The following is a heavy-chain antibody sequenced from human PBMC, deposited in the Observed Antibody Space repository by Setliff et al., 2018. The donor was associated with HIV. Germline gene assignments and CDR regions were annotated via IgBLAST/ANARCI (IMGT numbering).Heavy chain of an antibody. CDR1: GGSISSYY. D-gene: IGHD3-16*01. Sequence: TSETLSLTCTVSGGSISSYYWGWIRQPPGKGLEWIGSIYYDGRTFYKPSLKSRLTISVDTSKNQFSLSLNSVTAADTAVYFCARGGAVSADFDSWGQGTLVTVSS. V-gene: IGHV4-39*07. J-gene: IGHJ5*01. CDR3: ARGGAVSADFDS. CDR2: IYYDGRT.